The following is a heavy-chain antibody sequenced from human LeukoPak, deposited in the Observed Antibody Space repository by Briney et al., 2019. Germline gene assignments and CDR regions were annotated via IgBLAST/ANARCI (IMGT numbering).Heavy chain of an antibody. Sequence: GGSLRLSCAASGFTFSSYAMHWVRQAPGKGLEWVAVISYDGTNKYYADSVKGRFTISRDNSKSTLYLQMNSLRAEDTAVYYCAKENDFVYWGQGTLVTVSS. CDR1: GFTFSSYA. V-gene: IGHV3-30*04. CDR3: AKENDFVY. CDR2: ISYDGTNK. D-gene: IGHD3-3*01. J-gene: IGHJ4*02.